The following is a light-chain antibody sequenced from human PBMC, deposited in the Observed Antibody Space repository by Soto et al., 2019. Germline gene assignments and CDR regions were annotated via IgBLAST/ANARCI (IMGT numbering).Light chain of an antibody. CDR1: QDINSY. J-gene: IGKJ4*01. Sequence: IQLTQSPSSLSASVGDRVTITCRASQDINSYLAWYQQKPGKAPNLLIYAGTSLQSGVPSRFSGSGSRTEFTLTIISLQPEDFATYYCQQLHVYPSTFGGGTKVE. V-gene: IGKV1-9*01. CDR3: QQLHVYPST. CDR2: AGT.